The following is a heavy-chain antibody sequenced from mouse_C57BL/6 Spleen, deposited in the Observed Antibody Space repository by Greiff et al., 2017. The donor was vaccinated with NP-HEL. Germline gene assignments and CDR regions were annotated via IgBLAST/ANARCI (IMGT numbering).Heavy chain of an antibody. CDR1: GYTFTDYY. J-gene: IGHJ2*01. V-gene: IGHV1-19*01. D-gene: IGHD2-10*01. CDR2: INPYNGGT. CDR3: ARTTYYYFDY. Sequence: VQLQQSGPVLVKPGASVKMSCKASGYTFTDYYMNWVKQSHGKSLEWIGVINPYNGGTSYNQKFKGKATLTVDKSSSTAYMELNSLTSEDSAVYYCARTTYYYFDYWGQGTTLTVSS.